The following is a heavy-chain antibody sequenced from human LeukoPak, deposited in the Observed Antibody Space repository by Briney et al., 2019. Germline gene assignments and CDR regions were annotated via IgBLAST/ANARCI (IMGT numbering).Heavy chain of an antibody. V-gene: IGHV3-30*18. Sequence: GGSLRLSCAASGFTFSSYGMHWVRQAPGKGLEWVAVISYDGSNKYYADTVKGRFTISRDNSKNTLYLQMNSLRAEDTAVSYCAKTMDCSSTSCYGYYYGMDVWGQGTTVTVSS. J-gene: IGHJ6*02. CDR2: ISYDGSNK. CDR3: AKTMDCSSTSCYGYYYGMDV. D-gene: IGHD2-2*01. CDR1: GFTFSSYG.